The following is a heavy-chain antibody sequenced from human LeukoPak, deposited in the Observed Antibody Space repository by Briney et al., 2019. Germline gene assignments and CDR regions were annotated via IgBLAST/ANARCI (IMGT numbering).Heavy chain of an antibody. J-gene: IGHJ6*03. V-gene: IGHV1-2*02. CDR2: INPNSGGT. CDR3: ARVVVVPAAIMPGGDYYYYYYMDV. Sequence: GASVKVSCKASGYTFTGYYMHWVRQAPGQGLEWMGWINPNSGGTNYAQKFQGRVTMTRDTSISTAYMELSRLRSDDTAVYYCARVVVVPAAIMPGGDYYYYYYMDVWGKGTTVTVSS. CDR1: GYTFTGYY. D-gene: IGHD2-2*02.